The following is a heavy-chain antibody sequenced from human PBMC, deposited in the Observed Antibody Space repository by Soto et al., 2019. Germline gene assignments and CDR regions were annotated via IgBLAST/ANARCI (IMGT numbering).Heavy chain of an antibody. Sequence: EVQLVESGGTLVQPGESLRLSCAASGFTISSYWMSWARQAPGKGLEWVANIKQDGSERYYMGSVNGRFTISRDNAKNSLYLQMSSLTVEDTAVYYCARWDNGYDFGGQGTLVTISS. D-gene: IGHD5-12*01. CDR3: ARWDNGYDF. J-gene: IGHJ4*02. CDR2: IKQDGSER. V-gene: IGHV3-7*01. CDR1: GFTISSYW.